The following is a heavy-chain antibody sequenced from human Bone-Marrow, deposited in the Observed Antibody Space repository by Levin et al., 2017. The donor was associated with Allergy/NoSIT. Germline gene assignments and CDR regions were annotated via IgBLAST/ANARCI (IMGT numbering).Heavy chain of an antibody. D-gene: IGHD3-16*02. J-gene: IGHJ6*02. CDR3: ARDRSSGGVIIYNGLDV. CDR1: GFTFSSYA. Sequence: PGGSLRLSCAASGFTFSSYAMHWVRQAPGKGLEYVSGFSSHGGSIYYANSVKGRFTISRDNSKNTLYLQMGSLRPEDMAVYYCARDRSSGGVIIYNGLDVWGQGTTVTVSS. V-gene: IGHV3-64*01. CDR2: FSSHGGSI.